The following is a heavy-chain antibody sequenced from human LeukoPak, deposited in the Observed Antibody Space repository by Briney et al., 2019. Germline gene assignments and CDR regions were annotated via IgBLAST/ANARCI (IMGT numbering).Heavy chain of an antibody. CDR3: ARETRWGAPQDY. V-gene: IGHV3-66*02. CDR2: IYSGGTT. CDR1: GFPLTDNY. Sequence: GGSLRLSCVASGFPLTDNYVSWVRRAPGKGLEWVSVIYSGGTTYYTDSVKGRFSISRDISKNTVYLRMSSLRGEDTAVYYCARETRWGAPQDYWGQGTLVTVSS. J-gene: IGHJ4*02. D-gene: IGHD1-26*01.